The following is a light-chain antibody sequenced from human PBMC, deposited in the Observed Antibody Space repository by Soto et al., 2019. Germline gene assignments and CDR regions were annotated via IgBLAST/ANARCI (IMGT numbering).Light chain of an antibody. CDR1: QSVSSSY. CDR3: QQYGSSPRRT. CDR2: GAS. J-gene: IGKJ1*01. V-gene: IGKV3-20*01. Sequence: EIVLTRSPGTLSLSPGERATLSCRASQSVSSSYLAWYQQKPGQAPRLLIYGASSRATGIPDRFSGSGSGTDFTLTISRLEPEDFAVYYCQQYGSSPRRTFGQGTKVDIK.